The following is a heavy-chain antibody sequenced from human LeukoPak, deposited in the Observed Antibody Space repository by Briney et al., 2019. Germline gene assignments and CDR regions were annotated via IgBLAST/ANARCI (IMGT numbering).Heavy chain of an antibody. Sequence: ASVKVSCKASGYTFTSYGISWVRQAPGQGLEWMGWISAYNGNTNYAQKLQGRVTMTTDTSTSTAYMELRSLRSDDTAVYYCARAPTPIYDFWSGSFTATDYWGQGTLVTVSS. CDR1: GYTFTSYG. CDR2: ISAYNGNT. J-gene: IGHJ4*02. V-gene: IGHV1-18*01. CDR3: ARAPTPIYDFWSGSFTATDY. D-gene: IGHD3-3*01.